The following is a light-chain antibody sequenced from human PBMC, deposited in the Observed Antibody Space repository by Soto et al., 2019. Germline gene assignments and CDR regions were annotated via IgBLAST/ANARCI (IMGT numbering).Light chain of an antibody. CDR3: NSYANSNKGV. Sequence: QSVLTQPPSVSAAPGQRVTISCSGSSSNIGGYNSVSWYQHHPGKAPKLIIYEVSHRPTGVSNRFSGSKSGNKASLTISGLQAEDEADYYCNSYANSNKGVFGTGTKVTVL. CDR2: EVS. J-gene: IGLJ1*01. V-gene: IGLV2-14*01. CDR1: SSNIGGYNS.